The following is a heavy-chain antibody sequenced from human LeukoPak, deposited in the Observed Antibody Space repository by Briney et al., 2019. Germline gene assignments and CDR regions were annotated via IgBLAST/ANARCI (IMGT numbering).Heavy chain of an antibody. J-gene: IGHJ4*02. V-gene: IGHV1-18*04. Sequence: ASVKVSCKASGYTFTSYGISWVRQAPGQGLEWMGWISAYNGNTNYAQKPQGRVTMTTDTSTSTAYMELRSLRSDDTAVYYCARVRTTMVREDYWGQGTLVTVSS. CDR2: ISAYNGNT. D-gene: IGHD3-10*01. CDR3: ARVRTTMVREDY. CDR1: GYTFTSYG.